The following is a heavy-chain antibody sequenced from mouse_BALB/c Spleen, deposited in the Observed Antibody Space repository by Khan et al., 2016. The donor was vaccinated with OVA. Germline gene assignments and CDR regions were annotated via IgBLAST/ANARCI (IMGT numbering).Heavy chain of an antibody. CDR1: GYTFTEYT. D-gene: IGHD2-14*01. CDR3: SRDGAYYRYSWFAY. J-gene: IGHJ3*01. Sequence: LQQSGPEVVKPGASVKISCKTSGYTFTEYTMHWVKQSHGKSLEWVGGIIPSNGATKYNQKFKGKATLTVDKSSSTAYMELRSLTSEDSAFYYCSRDGAYYRYSWFAYWGHGTLVTVSA. CDR2: IIPSNGAT. V-gene: IGHV1-18*01.